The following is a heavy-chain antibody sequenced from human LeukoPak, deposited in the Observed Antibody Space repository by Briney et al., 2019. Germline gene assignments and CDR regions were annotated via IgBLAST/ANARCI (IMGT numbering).Heavy chain of an antibody. J-gene: IGHJ4*02. CDR3: RGYYYDSSGFYRDY. D-gene: IGHD3-22*01. CDR2: ILNDGSSK. Sequence: GGSLRLSCAASGFTFSSYAMSWVRQAPGKGLEWVAVILNDGSSKYYADSVKGRFTISRDNSKNTLYLQMNSLRAEDTAVYYCRGYYYDSSGFYRDYWGQGTLVTVSS. V-gene: IGHV3-30*03. CDR1: GFTFSSYA.